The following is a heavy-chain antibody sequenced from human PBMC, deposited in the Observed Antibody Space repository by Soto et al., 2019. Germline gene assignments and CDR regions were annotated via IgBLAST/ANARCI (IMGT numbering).Heavy chain of an antibody. D-gene: IGHD6-19*01. CDR3: ARGKQWLVHDAFDI. CDR2: ISYDGSNK. Sequence: QVQLVESGGGVVQPGRSLRLSCAASGFTFSSYAMHWVRQAPGKGLEWVAVISYDGSNKYYADSVKGRFTISRDNSKNTLYLQMNSLRAEDTAVYYCARGKQWLVHDAFDIWGQGTMVTVSS. J-gene: IGHJ3*02. V-gene: IGHV3-30-3*01. CDR1: GFTFSSYA.